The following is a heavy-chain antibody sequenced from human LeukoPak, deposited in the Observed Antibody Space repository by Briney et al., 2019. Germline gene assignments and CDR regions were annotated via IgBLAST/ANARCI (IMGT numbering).Heavy chain of an antibody. Sequence: SVKVSCKASGGTFSSYAISWVRQAPGQGLEWMGGIIPIFGTANYAQKFQGRVTITTDESTSTAYMELSSPRSEDTAVYYCARGRKTASIYYYYMDVWGKGTTVTVSS. V-gene: IGHV1-69*05. CDR2: IIPIFGTA. CDR3: ARGRKTASIYYYYMDV. CDR1: GGTFSSYA. J-gene: IGHJ6*03. D-gene: IGHD1-14*01.